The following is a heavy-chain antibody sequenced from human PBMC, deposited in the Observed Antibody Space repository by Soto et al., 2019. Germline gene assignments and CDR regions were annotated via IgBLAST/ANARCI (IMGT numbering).Heavy chain of an antibody. CDR3: ARDRGTGNYYYYYGMDV. Sequence: SETLSLTCTVSGGSISSGYYYWSWIRQPPGKGLEWIGYIYYSGSTYYNPSLKSRVTISVDTSKNQFSLKLSSVTAADTAVYYCARDRGTGNYYYYYGMDVWGQGTTVTVSS. CDR1: GGSISSGYYY. V-gene: IGHV4-30-4*01. D-gene: IGHD1-1*01. J-gene: IGHJ6*02. CDR2: IYYSGST.